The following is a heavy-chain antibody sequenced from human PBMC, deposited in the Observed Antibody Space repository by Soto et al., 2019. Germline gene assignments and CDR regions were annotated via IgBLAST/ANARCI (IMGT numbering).Heavy chain of an antibody. CDR2: IGTAGDT. CDR1: GFTFSSYD. V-gene: IGHV3-13*01. J-gene: IGHJ2*01. CDR3: ARVSDYDSSGFSHWYFDL. Sequence: EVQLVESGGGLVQPGGSLRLSCAASGFTFSSYDMHWVHQATGKGLEWVSAIGTAGDTYYPGSVKGRFTISRENAKNSLYLQMNSLRAGDTAVYYCARVSDYDSSGFSHWYFDLWCRGTLVTVSS. D-gene: IGHD3-22*01.